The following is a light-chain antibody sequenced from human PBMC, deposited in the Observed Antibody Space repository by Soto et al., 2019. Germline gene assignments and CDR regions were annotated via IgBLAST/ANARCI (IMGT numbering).Light chain of an antibody. CDR1: SSDVGGYNY. V-gene: IGLV2-8*01. J-gene: IGLJ1*01. Sequence: QSALTQPPSASGSPGQSVTISCTGTSSDVGGYNYVSWYQQHPGKAPKLMIYEVSKRPSGVPDRFSGSKSGNTASLTVSGLQAEDEADYYCSSYAGSNINNYVFGTGNKVTVL. CDR3: SSYAGSNINNYV. CDR2: EVS.